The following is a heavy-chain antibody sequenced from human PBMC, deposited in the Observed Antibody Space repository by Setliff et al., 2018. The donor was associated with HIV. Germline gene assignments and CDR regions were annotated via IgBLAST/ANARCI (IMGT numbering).Heavy chain of an antibody. V-gene: IGHV1-2*02. Sequence: ASVKVSCKASGYTFTSHYIHWVRQAPGQGLEWMGWINVNNDATNYAQKFQGRVSMTRDTSISTAYMELRSLTSDDTAVYYCARDLVVVAPYYCFDPWGQGTLVTAPQ. J-gene: IGHJ5*02. D-gene: IGHD2-15*01. CDR1: GYTFTSHY. CDR3: ARDLVVVAPYYCFDP. CDR2: INVNNDAT.